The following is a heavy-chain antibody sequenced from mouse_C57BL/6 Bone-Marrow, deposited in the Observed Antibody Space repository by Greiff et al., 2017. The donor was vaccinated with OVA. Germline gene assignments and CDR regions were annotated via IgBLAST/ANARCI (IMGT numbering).Heavy chain of an antibody. J-gene: IGHJ2*01. V-gene: IGHV1-63*01. CDR1: GYTFTNYW. D-gene: IGHD2-5*01. CDR2: IYPGGGYT. CDR3: ARRDSNYLYYFDY. Sequence: QVQLKQSGAELVRPGTSVKMSCKASGYTFTNYWIGWAKQRPGHGLEWIGDIYPGGGYTNYNEKFKGKATLTADKSSSTAYMQFSSLTSEDSAIYYCARRDSNYLYYFDYWGQGTTLTVSS.